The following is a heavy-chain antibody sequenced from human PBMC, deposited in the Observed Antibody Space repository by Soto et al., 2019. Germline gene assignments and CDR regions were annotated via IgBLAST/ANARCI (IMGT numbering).Heavy chain of an antibody. J-gene: IGHJ3*02. CDR2: INHSGST. Sequence: KPSETLSLTCAVYGGSFSGYYWSWIRQPPGKGLEWTGEINHSGSTNYNPSLKSRVTISVDTSKNQFSLKLSSVTAADTAVYYCAREGGATPETSSSWRKSFDIWGQGTMVTVSS. CDR1: GGSFSGYY. V-gene: IGHV4-34*01. D-gene: IGHD1-26*01. CDR3: AREGGATPETSSSWRKSFDI.